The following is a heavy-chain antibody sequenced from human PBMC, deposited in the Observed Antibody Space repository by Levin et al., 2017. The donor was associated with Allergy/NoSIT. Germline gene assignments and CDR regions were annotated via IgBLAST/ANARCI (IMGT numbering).Heavy chain of an antibody. D-gene: IGHD1-26*01. CDR1: GGSISSSSYY. CDR2: IYYRGST. V-gene: IGHV4-39*07. Sequence: SETLSLTCTVSGGSISSSSYYWGWIRQPPGKGLEWIGSIYYRGSTYYNPSLKSRVTISVDTSKNQFSLKLSSVTAADTAVYYCARVSGSYFDYWGQGTLVTVSS. J-gene: IGHJ4*02. CDR3: ARVSGSYFDY.